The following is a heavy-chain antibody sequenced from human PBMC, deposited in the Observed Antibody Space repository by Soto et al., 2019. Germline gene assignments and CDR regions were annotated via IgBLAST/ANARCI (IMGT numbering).Heavy chain of an antibody. CDR3: VKESSNSAALYYYHYGIGG. V-gene: IGHV3-23*01. J-gene: IGHJ6*02. CDR1: GFTFSSYA. CDR2: ISGSGGDT. D-gene: IGHD4-4*01. Sequence: PGGSLRLSCAASGFTFSSYAMSWVRQAPGKGLEWVSGISGSGGDTYYADPVKGRFTVSRDKSKNTLYLQMNSLRAEDTAIYYCVKESSNSAALYYYHYGIGGWGQGTKVTV.